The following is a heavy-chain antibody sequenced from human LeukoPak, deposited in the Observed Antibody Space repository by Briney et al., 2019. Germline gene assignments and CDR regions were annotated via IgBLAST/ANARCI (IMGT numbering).Heavy chain of an antibody. V-gene: IGHV1-18*01. J-gene: IGHJ4*02. D-gene: IGHD5-24*01. CDR1: GYTFTSYG. Sequence: GASVKVSCKASGYTFTSYGISWVRQAPGQGLEWMGWISAYNGNTNYAQKLQGRVTMTTDTSTSTAYMELSSLRSEDTAVYYCARDEEGRDGYNSFDYWGQGTLVTVSS. CDR3: ARDEEGRDGYNSFDY. CDR2: ISAYNGNT.